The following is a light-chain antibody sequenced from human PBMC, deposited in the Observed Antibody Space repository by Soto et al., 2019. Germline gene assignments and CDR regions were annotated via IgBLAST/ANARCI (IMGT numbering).Light chain of an antibody. CDR2: RNN. CDR3: AAWDDSLSGVV. J-gene: IGLJ2*01. Sequence: QSLLTQPPSASGTPRQRVTISCSGSSSNIGSNYVYWYQQLPGTAPKLLIYRNNQRPSGVPDRFSGSKSGTSASLAISGLRSEDEADYYCAAWDDSLSGVVFGGGTKVTVL. V-gene: IGLV1-47*01. CDR1: SSNIGSNY.